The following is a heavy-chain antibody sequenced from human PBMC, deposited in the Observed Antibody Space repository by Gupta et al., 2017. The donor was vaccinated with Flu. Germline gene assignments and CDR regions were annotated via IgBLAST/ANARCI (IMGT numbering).Heavy chain of an antibody. J-gene: IGHJ3*02. CDR3: TRHRTGNWNDVFDI. CDR2: IRSKAYGGTT. D-gene: IGHD1-1*01. CDR1: GFPFGDYA. V-gene: IGHV3-49*03. Sequence: EVQLVESGGGLIQPGRSLRLSCPASGFPFGDYAMDWFRQDPGKGLGWEGFIRSKAYGGTTEYAASVKGRFTVSRDDSQSIAYLQMNSLETEDTAVYYCTRHRTGNWNDVFDIWGQGAMVTVSS.